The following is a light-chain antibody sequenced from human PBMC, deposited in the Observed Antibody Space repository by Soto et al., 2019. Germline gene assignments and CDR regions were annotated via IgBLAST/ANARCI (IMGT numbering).Light chain of an antibody. V-gene: IGKV1-39*01. Sequence: DIQMAQSPSTLSASVGDRVTITCRASEVIGRYLNWYQQRPGKAPSLLIYQASRLQSGVPLRFSGRGSGTNFSLTITGLQPDDFGTYYCQQRDLSPWTFGHGTKVDFK. CDR1: EVIGRY. CDR3: QQRDLSPWT. J-gene: IGKJ1*01. CDR2: QAS.